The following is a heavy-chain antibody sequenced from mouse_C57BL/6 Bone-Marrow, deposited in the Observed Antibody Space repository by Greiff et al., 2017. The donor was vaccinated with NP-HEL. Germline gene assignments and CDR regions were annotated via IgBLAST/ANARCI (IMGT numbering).Heavy chain of an antibody. V-gene: IGHV1-80*01. J-gene: IGHJ1*03. CDR3: ARVGDYYGSSYYWYFDV. Sequence: QVQLQQSGAELVKPGASVKISCKASGYAFSSYWMNWVKQRPGKGLEWIGQIYPGDGDTNYNGKFKGKATLTADKSSSTAYMQLSSLTSEDSAVYFCARVGDYYGSSYYWYFDVWGTGTTVTVSS. CDR2: IYPGDGDT. CDR1: GYAFSSYW. D-gene: IGHD1-1*01.